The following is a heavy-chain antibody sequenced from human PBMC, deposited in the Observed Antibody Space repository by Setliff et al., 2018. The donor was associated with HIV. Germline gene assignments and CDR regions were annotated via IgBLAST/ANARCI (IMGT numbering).Heavy chain of an antibody. CDR2: IYPGDSDT. V-gene: IGHV5-51*01. CDR3: AGRISIAVAGTPPIDYFDY. D-gene: IGHD6-19*01. CDR1: GYSFTSYW. J-gene: IGHJ4*02. Sequence: PGESLKISCKGSGYSFTSYWIGWVRQMPGKGLEWMGIIYPGDSDTRYSPSFQGQVTISADKSISTAYLQWSSLKASDTAMYYCAGRISIAVAGTPPIDYFDYWGQGTLVTVSS.